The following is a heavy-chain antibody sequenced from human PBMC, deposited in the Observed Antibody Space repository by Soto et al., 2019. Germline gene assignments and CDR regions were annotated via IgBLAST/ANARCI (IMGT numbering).Heavy chain of an antibody. CDR1: GFTFSSYG. J-gene: IGHJ6*03. CDR2: ISYDGSNK. D-gene: IGHD3-9*01. CDR3: AKDFTIFHYYMDV. Sequence: QVQLVESGGGVVQPGRSLRLSCAAPGFTFSSYGMHWVRQAPGKGLEWVAVISYDGSNKYYADSVKGRFTISRDNSKNTLYLQMNSLRAEDTAVYYCAKDFTIFHYYMDVWGKGTTVTVSS. V-gene: IGHV3-30*18.